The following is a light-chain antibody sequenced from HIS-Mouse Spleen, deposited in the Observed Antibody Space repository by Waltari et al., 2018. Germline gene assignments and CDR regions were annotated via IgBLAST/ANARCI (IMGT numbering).Light chain of an antibody. CDR1: SSDVGGYNF. CDR2: EVS. CDR3: SSYAGSNNFVV. V-gene: IGLV2-8*01. J-gene: IGLJ2*01. Sequence: QSALTQPPSASGSPGQPVTISCTGTSSDVGGYNFVSLYQQHPGKAPKLMIYEVSKRPSGVPDRFSGSKSGNTASLTVSGLQAEDEADYYCSSYAGSNNFVVFGGGTKLTVL.